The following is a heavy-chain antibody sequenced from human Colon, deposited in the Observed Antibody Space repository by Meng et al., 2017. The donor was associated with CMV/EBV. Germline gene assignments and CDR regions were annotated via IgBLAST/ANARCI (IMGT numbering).Heavy chain of an antibody. J-gene: IGHJ4*02. Sequence: VPRQRWGPGLWKPSESLPLTCPVHADCFMCFYWSWIRQPPGKGLEWIGEINHSGSTNYNPSLKSRVTISVDTSKNQFSLKLSSVTAADTAVYYCARAPDIGGRPPGPFQYWGQGALVTVSS. D-gene: IGHD5-12*01. CDR1: ADCFMCFY. V-gene: IGHV4-34*01. CDR3: ARAPDIGGRPPGPFQY. CDR2: INHSGST.